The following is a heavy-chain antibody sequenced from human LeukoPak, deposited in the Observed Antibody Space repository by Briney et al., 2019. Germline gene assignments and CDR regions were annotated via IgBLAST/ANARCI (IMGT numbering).Heavy chain of an antibody. Sequence: GGSLRLSCAASGFTFTRFWMAWVRQAPGKGLEWVSSISSSSSYIYYADSVKGRFTISRDNAKNSLYLQMNSLRAEDTAVYYCANGSGAHFDYWGQGTLVTVSS. D-gene: IGHD3-3*01. V-gene: IGHV3-21*01. CDR3: ANGSGAHFDY. CDR2: ISSSSSYI. CDR1: GFTFTRFW. J-gene: IGHJ4*02.